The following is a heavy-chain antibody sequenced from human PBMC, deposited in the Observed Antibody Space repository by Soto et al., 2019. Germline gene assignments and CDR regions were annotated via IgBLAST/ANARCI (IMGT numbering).Heavy chain of an antibody. D-gene: IGHD6-13*01. V-gene: IGHV3-30*18. Sequence: AGGSLRLSCAASGFTFSSYGMHWVRQAPGKGLEWVAVISYDGSNKYYADSVKGRFTISRDNSKNTLYLQMNSLRAEDTAVYYCAKVKGSWYLDYWGQGTLVTVSS. CDR3: AKVKGSWYLDY. CDR1: GFTFSSYG. CDR2: ISYDGSNK. J-gene: IGHJ4*02.